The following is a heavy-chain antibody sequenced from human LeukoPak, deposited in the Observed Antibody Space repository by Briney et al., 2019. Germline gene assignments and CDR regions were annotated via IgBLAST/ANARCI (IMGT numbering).Heavy chain of an antibody. CDR1: GYTFTSYG. CDR3: ARGIAVAGTIPGPHYYYYMDV. Sequence: ASVKVSCKASGYTFTSYGISWVRQAPGQGLEWMGWISAYNGNTNYAQKLQGRVTMTTDTSTSTAYMELRSLRSDDTAVYYCARGIAVAGTIPGPHYYYYMDVWGKGTTVTISS. D-gene: IGHD6-19*01. J-gene: IGHJ6*03. V-gene: IGHV1-18*01. CDR2: ISAYNGNT.